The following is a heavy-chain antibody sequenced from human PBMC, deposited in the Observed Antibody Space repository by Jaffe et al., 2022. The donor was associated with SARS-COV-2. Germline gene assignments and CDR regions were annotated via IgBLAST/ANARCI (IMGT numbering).Heavy chain of an antibody. V-gene: IGHV3-30*04. CDR2: TSYDGSNR. J-gene: IGHJ4*02. D-gene: IGHD3-22*01. CDR3: VRDSPDDGTYHFDY. CDR1: GFRFNGYA. Sequence: QVQLVESGGGVVQPGTSLRLSCAASGFRFNGYAMHWVRQAPGKGLEWVAVTSYDGSNRYYADSVKGRFSISRDNSKKTVYLQMDSLRVEDTAVYFCVRDSPDDGTYHFDYWGQGNLVTVSS.